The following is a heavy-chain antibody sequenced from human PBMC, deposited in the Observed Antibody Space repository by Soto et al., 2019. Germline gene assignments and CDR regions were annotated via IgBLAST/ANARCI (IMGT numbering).Heavy chain of an antibody. J-gene: IGHJ6*02. CDR3: ARGGIVGAPSGIMAV. D-gene: IGHD1-26*01. CDR2: IIPIFGTA. Sequence: SVKVSCKASGGTFSSYAISWMRQAPGQGLEWMGGIIPIFGTANYAQKFQGRVTITADESTSTAYMELSSLRSEDTAVYYCARGGIVGAPSGIMAVWGQGTTVPVSS. V-gene: IGHV1-69*13. CDR1: GGTFSSYA.